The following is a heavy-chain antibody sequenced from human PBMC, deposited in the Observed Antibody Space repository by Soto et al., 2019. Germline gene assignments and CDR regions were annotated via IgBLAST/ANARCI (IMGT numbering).Heavy chain of an antibody. CDR2: INPNSGGT. Sequence: GASVKVSCKASGYTFTGYYMHWVRQAPGQGLEWMGWINPNSGGTNYAQKFQGWVTMTRDTSISTAYMELSRLRSDDTAVYYCARDRGLLWFGELSEFDYWGQGTLVTVS. CDR3: ARDRGLLWFGELSEFDY. J-gene: IGHJ4*02. CDR1: GYTFTGYY. D-gene: IGHD3-10*01. V-gene: IGHV1-2*04.